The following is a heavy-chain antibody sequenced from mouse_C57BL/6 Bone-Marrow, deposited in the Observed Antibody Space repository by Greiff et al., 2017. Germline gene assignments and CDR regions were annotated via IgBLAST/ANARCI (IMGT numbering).Heavy chain of an antibody. Sequence: EVKLMESGGGLVKPGGSLKLSCAASGFTFSSYAMSWVSQTPEKRLEWVATISDGGSYTYYPDNVKGRFTISRDNAKNNLYLQMSHLKSEDTAMYYCARDPDYERWCAYWGPGTLVTVSA. V-gene: IGHV5-4*01. CDR1: GFTFSSYA. CDR3: ARDPDYERWCAY. CDR2: ISDGGSYT. J-gene: IGHJ3*01. D-gene: IGHD1-1*01.